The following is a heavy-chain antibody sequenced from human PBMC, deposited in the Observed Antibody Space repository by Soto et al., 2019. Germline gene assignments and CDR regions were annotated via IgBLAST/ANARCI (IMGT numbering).Heavy chain of an antibody. CDR3: TSFDSNGYYPQKNY. CDR1: GGSFSSFS. CDR2: IIPILGTA. D-gene: IGHD3-22*01. V-gene: IGHV1-69*01. J-gene: IGHJ4*02. Sequence: QVILAQSGAEVKKPGSSVKVSCKVSGGSFSSFSINWVRQAPGQRFEWMGGIIPILGTANCTPKFQDRVTFTADEPTATAYMTLSSLSPEDTAFYYCTSFDSNGYYPQKNYWGPGTDVTVSS.